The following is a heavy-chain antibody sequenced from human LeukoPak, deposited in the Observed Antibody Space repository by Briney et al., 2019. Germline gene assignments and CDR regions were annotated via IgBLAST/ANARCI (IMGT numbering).Heavy chain of an antibody. CDR1: GFTFSSYS. V-gene: IGHV3-21*01. CDR3: ARDRDDYYGSGSYFDH. D-gene: IGHD3-10*01. Sequence: GGSLRLSCAASGFTFSSYSMNWVRQAPGEGLEWVSSISSSSSYIYYADSVKGRFTISRDNAKNSLYLQMNSLSAEDTAVYYCARDRDDYYGSGSYFDHWGQGTLVTVSS. J-gene: IGHJ5*02. CDR2: ISSSSSYI.